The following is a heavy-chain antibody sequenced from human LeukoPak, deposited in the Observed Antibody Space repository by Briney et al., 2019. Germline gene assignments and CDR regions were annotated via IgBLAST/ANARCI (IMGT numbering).Heavy chain of an antibody. D-gene: IGHD2-21*02. CDR2: INHSGST. J-gene: IGHJ3*02. Sequence: SETLSLTCAVHGGSFSGYYWTWIRQPPGKGLEWIGEINHSGSTNYNPSLKSRVTISVDTSKNQFSLKLTSVTAADTAVYYCARQSSAYCGGDCLLAFDIWGQGTMVTVSS. V-gene: IGHV4-34*01. CDR1: GGSFSGYY. CDR3: ARQSSAYCGGDCLLAFDI.